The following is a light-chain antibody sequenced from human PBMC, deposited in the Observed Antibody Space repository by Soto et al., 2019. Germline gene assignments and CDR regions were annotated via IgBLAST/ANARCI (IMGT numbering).Light chain of an antibody. Sequence: EVVMTQSPAKLSMSPCDTATLSCRPSQSLYGNFAWYQQKPGQAPRLLIYGASSRATGIPDRFSGSGSGTDFTLTISSLEPEDSAVYYCQQRHMWPITFGQGTRLEIK. CDR3: QQRHMWPIT. CDR1: QSLYGN. J-gene: IGKJ5*01. V-gene: IGKV3-11*01. CDR2: GAS.